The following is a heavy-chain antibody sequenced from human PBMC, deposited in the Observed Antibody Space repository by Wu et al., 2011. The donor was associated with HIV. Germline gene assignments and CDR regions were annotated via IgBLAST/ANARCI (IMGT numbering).Heavy chain of an antibody. CDR1: GYTFTGHY. Sequence: SVKVSCKASGYTFTGHYMHWVRQAPGQGLEWMGWINPNSGGTHYTQKFQGRVTMTRDMSISTAYMELSRLRFDDSAVYYCARDERTLTGVNENSYSYMGVWGKGTTVIVSS. CDR3: ARDERTLTGVNENSYSYMGV. CDR2: INPNSGGT. D-gene: IGHD7-27*01. V-gene: IGHV1-2*02. J-gene: IGHJ6*03.